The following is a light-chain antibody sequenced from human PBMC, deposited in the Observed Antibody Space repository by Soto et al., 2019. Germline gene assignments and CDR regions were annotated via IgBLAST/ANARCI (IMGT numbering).Light chain of an antibody. V-gene: IGLV2-11*01. CDR3: CSYGGSLYV. J-gene: IGLJ1*01. Sequence: QSALTQPRSVSGSPGQSVTISCTGTSSDVGGYKYVSWYQHHPGKAPKLLIYDVTERPSGVPDRFSGSKSGYTASLTISGLQAEDEADYYCCSYGGSLYVFGTGTRSPS. CDR2: DVT. CDR1: SSDVGGYKY.